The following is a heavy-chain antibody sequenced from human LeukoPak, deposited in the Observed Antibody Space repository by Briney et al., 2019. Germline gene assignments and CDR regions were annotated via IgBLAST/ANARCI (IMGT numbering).Heavy chain of an antibody. CDR1: GFTFSSYA. D-gene: IGHD2-21*02. Sequence: GGSLRLSCAASGFTFSSYAMSWVRQAPGKGLEWVSAISGSGGSTYYADSVKGRFTISRDNSKNTLYLQLNSLRVEDTAVYYCARACGGDCYLSDYWGQGTLATVSS. CDR3: ARACGGDCYLSDY. V-gene: IGHV3-23*01. CDR2: ISGSGGST. J-gene: IGHJ4*02.